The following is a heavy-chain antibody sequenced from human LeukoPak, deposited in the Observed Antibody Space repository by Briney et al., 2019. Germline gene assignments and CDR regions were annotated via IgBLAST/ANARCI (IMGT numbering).Heavy chain of an antibody. V-gene: IGHV3-11*06. Sequence: PGGSLRLSCAASGFTFSDSYMSWVRQTPGKGLEWLSYISSSSSDTNYADSVKGRFTISRDNAKNSLYLQMNSLRAEDTAVYYCARGSRTIELGDDYWGQGTLVTVSS. CDR2: ISSSSSDT. D-gene: IGHD5-24*01. CDR1: GFTFSDSY. J-gene: IGHJ4*02. CDR3: ARGSRTIELGDDY.